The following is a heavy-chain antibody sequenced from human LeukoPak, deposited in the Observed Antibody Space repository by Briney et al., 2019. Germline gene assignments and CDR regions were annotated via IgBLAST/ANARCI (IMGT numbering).Heavy chain of an antibody. CDR1: GGSISSYY. Sequence: ASETLSLTRTVSGGSISSYYWSWIRQPPGKGLEWIGYIYYSGSTNYNPSLKSRVTISVDTSKNQFSLKLSSVTAADTAVYYCARWRAAADYWGQGTLVTVSS. CDR2: IYYSGST. J-gene: IGHJ4*02. D-gene: IGHD6-13*01. V-gene: IGHV4-59*08. CDR3: ARWRAAADY.